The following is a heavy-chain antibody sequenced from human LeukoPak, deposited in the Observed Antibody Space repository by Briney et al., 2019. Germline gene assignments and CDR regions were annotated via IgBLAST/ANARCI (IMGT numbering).Heavy chain of an antibody. CDR2: IIPIFGTA. CDR1: GGTFSSYA. J-gene: IGHJ3*02. V-gene: IGHV1-69*06. Sequence: GASVKVSCKASGGTFSSYAISWVRQAPGQGLEWMGGIIPIFGTANYAQKFQGRVTITADKSTSTAYMELSSLRSEDTAVYYCARGNTQGAFDIWGQGTMVTVSS. D-gene: IGHD2/OR15-2a*01. CDR3: ARGNTQGAFDI.